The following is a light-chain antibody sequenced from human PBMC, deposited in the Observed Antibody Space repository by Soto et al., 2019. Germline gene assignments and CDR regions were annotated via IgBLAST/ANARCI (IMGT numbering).Light chain of an antibody. CDR2: LDS. Sequence: DIVMTQSPLSLSVTPGEPASISCRSSQSLLHTSGDNYLNWYLQRPGQSPQLLIYLDSTRASGVSDRLGGSGSGTRFTLEISRVQADDVGCYYCMQAQQIPRTFGQGTKADVK. J-gene: IGKJ1*01. CDR1: QSLLHTSGDNY. CDR3: MQAQQIPRT. V-gene: IGKV2-28*01.